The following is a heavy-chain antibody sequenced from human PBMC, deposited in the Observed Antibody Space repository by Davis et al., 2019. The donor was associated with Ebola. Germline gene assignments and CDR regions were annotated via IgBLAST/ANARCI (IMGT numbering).Heavy chain of an antibody. CDR2: INPSGGTT. D-gene: IGHD3-16*02. Sequence: ASVKVSCKASGYTLVSYYAHWVRQAPGQGLEWMGIINPSGGTTTYAQKFQGRVTMTRDTSTNTLYMELSSLTSGDTAVYYCEIITMSWGQGTLVTVSS. CDR1: GYTLVSYY. V-gene: IGHV1-46*01. J-gene: IGHJ4*02. CDR3: EIITMS.